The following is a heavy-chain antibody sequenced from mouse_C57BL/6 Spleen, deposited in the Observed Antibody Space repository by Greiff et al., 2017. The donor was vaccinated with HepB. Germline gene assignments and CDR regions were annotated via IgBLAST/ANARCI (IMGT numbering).Heavy chain of an antibody. CDR1: GFTFSSYA. J-gene: IGHJ3*01. CDR2: ISDGGSYT. CDR3: ARGGDGLAY. D-gene: IGHD2-3*01. Sequence: EVQGVESGGGLVKPGGSLKLSCAASGFTFSSYAMSWVRQTPEKRLEWVATISDGGSYTYYPDNVKGRFTISRDNAKNNLYLQMSHLKSEDTAMYYCARGGDGLAYWGQGTLVTVSA. V-gene: IGHV5-4*01.